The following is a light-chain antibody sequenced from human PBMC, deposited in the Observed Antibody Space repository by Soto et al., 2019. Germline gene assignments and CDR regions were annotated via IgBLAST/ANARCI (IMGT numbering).Light chain of an antibody. V-gene: IGKV3-11*01. Sequence: EIVLTQSPATLSLSPGERATLSCRASQSVSSYLAWYQQKPGQAPRLLIYDASNRATGIPARFSGSGSGTDFTLPISSLEPEDFAVYYCQQRSNWPPIGPGTKVDIK. J-gene: IGKJ3*01. CDR3: QQRSNWPP. CDR2: DAS. CDR1: QSVSSY.